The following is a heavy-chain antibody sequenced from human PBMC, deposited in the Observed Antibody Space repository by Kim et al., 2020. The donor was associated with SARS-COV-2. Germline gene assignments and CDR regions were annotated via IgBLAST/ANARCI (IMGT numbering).Heavy chain of an antibody. J-gene: IGHJ5*02. Sequence: ASVKVSCKASGYTFTGYYMHWVRQAPGQGLEWMGWINPNSGGTNYAQKFQGRVTMTRDTSISTAYMELSRLRSDDTAVYYCARDRVTMVRGGEHNWFDPWGQGTLVTVSS. CDR1: GYTFTGYY. D-gene: IGHD3-10*01. V-gene: IGHV1-2*02. CDR3: ARDRVTMVRGGEHNWFDP. CDR2: INPNSGGT.